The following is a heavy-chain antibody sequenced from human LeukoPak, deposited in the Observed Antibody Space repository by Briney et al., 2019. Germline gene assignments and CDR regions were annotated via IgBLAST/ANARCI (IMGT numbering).Heavy chain of an antibody. J-gene: IGHJ4*02. Sequence: PGGSLRLSCAASGFTFSSYGMHWVRQAPGKGLEWVSTISGSGAYTYYAGSVKGRSTISRDSSKNTLYLQMNSLRAEDTALYYCVTNWSLDYWGQGTLVTVSS. CDR2: ISGSGAYT. CDR3: VTNWSLDY. D-gene: IGHD3-9*01. V-gene: IGHV3-23*01. CDR1: GFTFSSYG.